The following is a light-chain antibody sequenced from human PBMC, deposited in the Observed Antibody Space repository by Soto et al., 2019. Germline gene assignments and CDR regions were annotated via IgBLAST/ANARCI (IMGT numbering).Light chain of an antibody. J-gene: IGKJ2*01. CDR1: QDISTW. CDR2: TAS. CDR3: QHANSFPYT. Sequence: DIQMTQSPSFVSASVGDRVTITCRASQDISTWLAWYQQKPGRAPNLLIYTASSLQSGVPSRFSGSGSGTYFTLTISSLQPEDFATYYCQHANSFPYTFGQGTKLEIK. V-gene: IGKV1-12*01.